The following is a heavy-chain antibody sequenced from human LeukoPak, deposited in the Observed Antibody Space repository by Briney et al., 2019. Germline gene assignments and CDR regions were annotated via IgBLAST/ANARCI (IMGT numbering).Heavy chain of an antibody. Sequence: ASVKVSCKASGYTFSDFYIHWVRQAPGQGLEYVGWITPKSGDTYSPQRFQGRVTMTRDASISTAYMELSSLRSDDTAVYFCARVRLADERAWAYWGQGTLVTVS. V-gene: IGHV1-2*02. D-gene: IGHD3-3*02. CDR3: ARVRLADERAWAY. CDR2: ITPKSGDT. CDR1: GYTFSDFY. J-gene: IGHJ4*02.